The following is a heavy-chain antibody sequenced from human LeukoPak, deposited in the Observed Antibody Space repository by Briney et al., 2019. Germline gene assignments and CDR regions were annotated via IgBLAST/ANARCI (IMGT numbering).Heavy chain of an antibody. D-gene: IGHD3-22*01. V-gene: IGHV1-46*01. J-gene: IGHJ4*02. CDR2: INPSGGST. CDR3: ARGDSSGYYRIFDY. CDR1: GYTFTTYN. Sequence: GASVKVSCKASGYTFTTYNINWVRQAPGQGLEWMGIINPSGGSTSYAQKFQGRVTMTRDMSTSTVYMELSSLRSEDTAVYYCARGDSSGYYRIFDYWGQGTLVTVSS.